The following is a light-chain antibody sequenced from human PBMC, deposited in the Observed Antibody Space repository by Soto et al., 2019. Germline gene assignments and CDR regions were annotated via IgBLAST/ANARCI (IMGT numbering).Light chain of an antibody. J-gene: IGKJ2*01. CDR3: QQRSNWPF. CDR2: DAS. Sequence: EIVLTQSPATLSLSPGERATLSCRASQSVSSYLAWYQQKPGQAPRLLIYDASNRATGIPARFSGSGSGTDFTLTISSLEPEDFAVYYCQQRSNWPFFGQGTKLAIK. V-gene: IGKV3-11*01. CDR1: QSVSSY.